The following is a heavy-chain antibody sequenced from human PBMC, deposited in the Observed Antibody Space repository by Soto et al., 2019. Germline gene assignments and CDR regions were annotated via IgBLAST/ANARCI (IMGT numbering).Heavy chain of an antibody. Sequence: GGSLRLSCTASGFTISPTAMHWVRQAPGKGLEWVAVISYHGSTQYYTNSVKGRFTISRDNSESTLYLQMNSLRVEDTAVYYCAREGIQLWSNTFDIWGQGTMVTVSS. CDR2: ISYHGSTQ. D-gene: IGHD5-18*01. CDR1: GFTISPTA. CDR3: AREGIQLWSNTFDI. J-gene: IGHJ3*02. V-gene: IGHV3-30*04.